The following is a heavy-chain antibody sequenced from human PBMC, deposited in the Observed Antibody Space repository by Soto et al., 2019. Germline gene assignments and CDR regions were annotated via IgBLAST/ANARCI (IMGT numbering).Heavy chain of an antibody. CDR3: ARRVSSGYYYKSYYFDY. Sequence: GESLKISCQGTGYRFSSSWIGWVRQKPGKGLEWMGIIYPGDSDTRYSPSFQGQVTTSADKSISTAYLQWSSLKASDTAMYYCARRVSSGYYYKSYYFDYWGQGTLVTVSS. CDR1: GYRFSSSW. V-gene: IGHV5-51*01. J-gene: IGHJ4*02. D-gene: IGHD3-22*01. CDR2: IYPGDSDT.